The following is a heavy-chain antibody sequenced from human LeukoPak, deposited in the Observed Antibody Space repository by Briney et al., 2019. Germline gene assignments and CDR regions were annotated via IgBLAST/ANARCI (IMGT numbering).Heavy chain of an antibody. J-gene: IGHJ3*01. V-gene: IGHV3-11*01. CDR2: ISNSGSNI. CDR3: AKGKVNHDGALDA. D-gene: IGHD2-21*01. CDR1: GFTFSDYY. Sequence: GGSLRLSCAASGFTFSDYYMSWIRQAPGKGLEWVSYISNSGSNIFYADSVKGRFTISRDNAKKSVYLQMNSLRVEDPAVYYCAKGKVNHDGALDAWGQGTLVTVSS.